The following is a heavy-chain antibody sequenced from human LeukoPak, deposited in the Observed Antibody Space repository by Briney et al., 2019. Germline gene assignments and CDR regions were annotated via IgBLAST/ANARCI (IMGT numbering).Heavy chain of an antibody. Sequence: PSETLSLICIVSGDSISSDYWSWIRQPPGKGLEWIGNINYIGNSNYNPSLKSRVTLSIDTSKNQVPLNLRSVTAADTAIYYCARLDCTADTCYNYWAQGTLVTVSS. CDR3: ARLDCTADTCYNY. CDR2: INYIGNS. D-gene: IGHD2-8*02. V-gene: IGHV4-59*08. CDR1: GDSISSDY. J-gene: IGHJ4*02.